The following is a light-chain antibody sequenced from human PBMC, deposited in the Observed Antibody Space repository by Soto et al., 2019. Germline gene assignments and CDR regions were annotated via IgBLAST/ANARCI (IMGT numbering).Light chain of an antibody. V-gene: IGKV4-1*01. J-gene: IGKJ1*01. CDR2: WAS. Sequence: DIVMTQSPDSLAVSLGERATINCKSSQSVLYSSNNKNYLAWYQHKPGQPPKLLIYWASTRESGVPDRFSGSWSGTDFTLTISSLQDEDVAVYYCLQYYSTGTFGQGTKVEIK. CDR1: QSVLYSSNNKNY. CDR3: LQYYSTGT.